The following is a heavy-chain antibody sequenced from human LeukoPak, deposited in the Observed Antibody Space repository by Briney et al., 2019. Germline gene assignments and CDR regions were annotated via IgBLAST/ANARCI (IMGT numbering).Heavy chain of an antibody. Sequence: GGSLRLSCAASGFTFSDYYMSWIRQAPGRGLEWVSYISSSGSTIYYADSVKGRFTISRDNAKNSLYLQMNSLGAEDTAVYYCARDLSAVVSSIFDYWGQGTLVTVSS. V-gene: IGHV3-11*04. D-gene: IGHD4-23*01. CDR3: ARDLSAVVSSIFDY. CDR1: GFTFSDYY. J-gene: IGHJ4*02. CDR2: ISSSGSTI.